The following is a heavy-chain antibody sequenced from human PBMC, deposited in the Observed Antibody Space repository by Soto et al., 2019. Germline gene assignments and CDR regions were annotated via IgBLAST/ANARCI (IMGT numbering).Heavy chain of an antibody. J-gene: IGHJ6*02. CDR2: INHSGST. CDR1: GGSFSGYY. D-gene: IGHD3-3*01. CDR3: ARETYDFWSGYWATTTMLGGVKYGMDV. Sequence: SETLSLTCAVYGGSFSGYYCSWIRQPPGKGLEWIGEINHSGSTNYNPSLKSRVTISVDTSKNQFSLKLSSVTAADTAVYYCARETYDFWSGYWATTTMLGGVKYGMDVWGQGTTVTVSS. V-gene: IGHV4-34*01.